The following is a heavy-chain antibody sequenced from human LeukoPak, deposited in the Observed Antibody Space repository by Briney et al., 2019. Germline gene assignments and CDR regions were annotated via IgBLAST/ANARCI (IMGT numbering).Heavy chain of an antibody. D-gene: IGHD6-19*01. CDR1: GGSFSGYY. CDR2: INHSGST. V-gene: IGHV4-34*01. CDR3: ARGMRAVAGPRGWFDP. J-gene: IGHJ5*02. Sequence: TSETLSLTCAVYGGSFSGYYWSWIRQPPGKGLEWIGEINHSGSTNYNPSLKSRVTISVDTSKNQFSLKLSSATAAATAVYYCARGMRAVAGPRGWFDPWGQGTLVTVSS.